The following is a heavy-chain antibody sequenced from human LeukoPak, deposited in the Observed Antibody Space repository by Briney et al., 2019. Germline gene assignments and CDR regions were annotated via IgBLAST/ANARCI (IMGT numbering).Heavy chain of an antibody. CDR1: GGSISSYY. CDR3: ARGLAYCGGDCSLYYYMDV. V-gene: IGHV4-4*07. CDR2: IYTSGST. Sequence: SETLSLTCTVSGGSISSYYWSWIRQPAGKGLEWIGRIYTSGSTNYNPSLKSRVTMSVDTSKNQSSLKLSSVTAADTAVYYCARGLAYCGGDCSLYYYMDVWGKGTTVTVSS. J-gene: IGHJ6*03. D-gene: IGHD2-21*02.